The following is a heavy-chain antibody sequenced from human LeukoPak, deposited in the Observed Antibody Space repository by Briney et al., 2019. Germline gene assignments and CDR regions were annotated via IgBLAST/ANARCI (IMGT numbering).Heavy chain of an antibody. V-gene: IGHV4-39*01. D-gene: IGHD3-9*01. J-gene: IGHJ4*02. Sequence: SETLSLTCTVSGGSISSSSYYWGWIRQPPGKGLEWIGSIYYSGSTYYNPSLKSRVTISVDTSKNQFSLKLSSVTAADTAVYYCARLYYDILTGYYEAYYFDYWGQGTLVTVSS. CDR1: GGSISSSSYY. CDR3: ARLYYDILTGYYEAYYFDY. CDR2: IYYSGST.